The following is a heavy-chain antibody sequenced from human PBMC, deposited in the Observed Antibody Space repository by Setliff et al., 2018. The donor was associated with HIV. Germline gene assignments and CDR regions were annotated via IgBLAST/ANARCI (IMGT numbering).Heavy chain of an antibody. CDR2: FFHNFIT. Sequence: SETLSLTCAVYGGSFSNFYWTWIRQSPGKGLEWIGSFFHNFITSYNPSLESRVTISVDTSKNQFTLRMTSVTAADTAVYYCARTSLGVERLDFWGQGRLVT. V-gene: IGHV4-34*12. CDR1: GGSFSNFY. J-gene: IGHJ4*02. D-gene: IGHD3-3*01. CDR3: ARTSLGVERLDF.